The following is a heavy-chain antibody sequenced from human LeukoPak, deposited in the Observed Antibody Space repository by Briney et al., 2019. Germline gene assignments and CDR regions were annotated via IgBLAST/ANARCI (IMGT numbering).Heavy chain of an antibody. V-gene: IGHV4-59*01. D-gene: IGHD3-10*01. Sequence: SETLSLTCTVSGGSTSRYYWSWIRQPPGKGLEWIGSIYYSGSTNYNPSLKSRVTISVDTSKNQFSLKLSSVTAADTAVYYCASMGGSGSYSFDYWGQGTLVTVSS. J-gene: IGHJ4*02. CDR3: ASMGGSGSYSFDY. CDR2: IYYSGST. CDR1: GGSTSRYY.